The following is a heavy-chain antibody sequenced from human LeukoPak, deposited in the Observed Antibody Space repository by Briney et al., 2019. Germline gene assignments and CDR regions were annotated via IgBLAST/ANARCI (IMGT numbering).Heavy chain of an antibody. CDR3: ARLGAFDV. CDR1: GGSISSSSYY. J-gene: IGHJ3*01. D-gene: IGHD7-27*01. Sequence: SETLSLTCTVSGGSISSSSYYWGWIRQPPGKRLEWIGEINHSGTTNYNPSLKSRVTISVDTSKNHFSLKLSSVTAADTAVYYCARLGAFDVWGQGTMVTVSS. V-gene: IGHV4-39*02. CDR2: INHSGTT.